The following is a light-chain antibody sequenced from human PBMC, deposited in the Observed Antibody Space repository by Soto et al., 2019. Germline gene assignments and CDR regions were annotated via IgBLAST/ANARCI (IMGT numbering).Light chain of an antibody. CDR1: SSDVGGYNY. CDR3: SSYTSSSTLNVV. CDR2: EVS. Sequence: QSALTQPASESGSPGQSITISCTGTSSDVGGYNYVSWYQQHPGKAPKLMIYEVSNRPSGVSNRFSGSKSGNTASLTISGLQAEDEADYYCSSYTSSSTLNVVFGGGTKLTFL. J-gene: IGLJ2*01. V-gene: IGLV2-14*01.